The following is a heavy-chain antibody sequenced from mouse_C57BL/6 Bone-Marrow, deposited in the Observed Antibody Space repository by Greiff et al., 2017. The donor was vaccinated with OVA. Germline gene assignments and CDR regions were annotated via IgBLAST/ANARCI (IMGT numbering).Heavy chain of an antibody. J-gene: IGHJ3*01. D-gene: IGHD2-3*01. V-gene: IGHV5-9-1*02. CDR2: ISSGGDYI. CDR1: GFTFSSYA. Sequence: EVQLVESGEGLVKPGGSLKLSCAASGFTFSSYAMSWVRQTPEKRLEWVAYISSGGDYIYYADTVKGRFTISRDNARNTLYLQMSSLKSEDTAMYYCTREYDGYYLAWFAYWGQGTLVTVSA. CDR3: TREYDGYYLAWFAY.